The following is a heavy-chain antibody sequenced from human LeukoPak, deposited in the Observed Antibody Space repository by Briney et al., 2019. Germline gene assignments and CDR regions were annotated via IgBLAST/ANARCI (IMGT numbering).Heavy chain of an antibody. J-gene: IGHJ4*02. CDR2: LYTGGNT. Sequence: GGSLRLSCAASGFTVSSNYMSWVRQAPGKGLEWVSALYTGGNTYYADSVKGRFTISRDNAKNSLYLQMNSLRAEDTAVYYCARGYCSGGSCYFDYWGQGTLVTVSS. D-gene: IGHD2-15*01. V-gene: IGHV3-53*03. CDR3: ARGYCSGGSCYFDY. CDR1: GFTVSSNY.